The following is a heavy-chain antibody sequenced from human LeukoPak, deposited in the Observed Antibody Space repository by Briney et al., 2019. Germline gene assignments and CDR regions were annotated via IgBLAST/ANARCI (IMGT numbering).Heavy chain of an antibody. CDR2: ISSGGNYR. V-gene: IGHV3-48*03. CDR1: GFTFSSYE. D-gene: IGHD5-24*01. Sequence: PGGSLRLSCAASGFTFSSYEINWVRQAPGKGLEWVSYISSGGNYRYYADSVKGRFTISRDNARNSLYLQMNSLRAEDTAVYYCARGRNAYTSDNWGQGTLVTVSS. J-gene: IGHJ4*02. CDR3: ARGRNAYTSDN.